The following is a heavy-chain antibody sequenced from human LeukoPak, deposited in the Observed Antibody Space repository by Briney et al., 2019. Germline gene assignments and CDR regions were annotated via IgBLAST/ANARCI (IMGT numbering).Heavy chain of an antibody. D-gene: IGHD4-17*01. V-gene: IGHV4-59*01. J-gene: IGHJ3*02. CDR3: ARWGGDYGDAFDI. CDR2: ISYSGST. CDR1: GGSINRYY. Sequence: SETLSLTCTVSGGSINRYYWSWIRQPPGKGLEWIGYISYSGSTNYNPSLKSRVIISVDTSKNQFSLKLSSVTAADTAVYYCARWGGDYGDAFDIWGQGTMVTVSS.